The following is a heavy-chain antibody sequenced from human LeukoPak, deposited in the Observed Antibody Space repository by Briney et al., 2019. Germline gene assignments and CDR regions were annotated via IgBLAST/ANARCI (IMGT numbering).Heavy chain of an antibody. CDR1: GFTFNSYA. V-gene: IGHV3-23*01. Sequence: GGSLRLSCAASGFTFNSYAMSWVRQAPGKGLVWVSAISGSGDSAYYADSVKGRFTISRDNSKNTLYLQMNSLRAEDTAVYYCAKGGRGYSYGPPDYWGQGTLVTVSS. CDR3: AKGGRGYSYGPPDY. D-gene: IGHD5-18*01. J-gene: IGHJ4*02. CDR2: ISGSGDSA.